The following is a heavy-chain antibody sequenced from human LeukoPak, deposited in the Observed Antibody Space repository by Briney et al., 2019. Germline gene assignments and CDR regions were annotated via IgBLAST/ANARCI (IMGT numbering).Heavy chain of an antibody. J-gene: IGHJ5*02. Sequence: PGESLKISCKGSGCSFTSYWIGWVRQMPGKGLEWMGIIYPGDSDTRYSPSFQGQVTISADKSISTAYLQWSSLKASDTAMYYCARLTGGDDMVRGVIIEANWFDPWGQGTLVTVSS. CDR3: ARLTGGDDMVRGVIIEANWFDP. D-gene: IGHD3-10*01. CDR1: GCSFTSYW. CDR2: IYPGDSDT. V-gene: IGHV5-51*01.